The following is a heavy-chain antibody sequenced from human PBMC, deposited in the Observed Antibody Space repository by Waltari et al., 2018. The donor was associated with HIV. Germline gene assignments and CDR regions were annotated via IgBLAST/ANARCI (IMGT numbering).Heavy chain of an antibody. V-gene: IGHV4-61*02. CDR2: IYTSGST. CDR3: AREIVGATSRHDY. Sequence: QVQLQESGPGLVKPSQTLSLTCTVSGGSISSGSYYWSWIRQPAGKGLEWIGRIYTSGSTNYTPPLKSRVTISVDTSKNQFSLKLSSVTAAGTAVYYCAREIVGATSRHDYWGQGTLVTVSS. D-gene: IGHD1-26*01. CDR1: GGSISSGSYY. J-gene: IGHJ4*02.